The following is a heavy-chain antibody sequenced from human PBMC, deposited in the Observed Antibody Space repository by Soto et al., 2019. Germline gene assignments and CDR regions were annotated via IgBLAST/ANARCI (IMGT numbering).Heavy chain of an antibody. CDR2: IKYSGTT. V-gene: IGHV4-31*03. D-gene: IGHD3-22*01. CDR3: ARDVRDTGYSYWFDP. Sequence: SETLSLTCTVSRASVGSGGNYWSWIRQVPGKGLEWIGYIKYSGTTHYSPSLKSRVNKSFHKSKNQVFLNLSFVTGADTAVYFCARDVRDTGYSYWFDPWGQGIMVTVSS. CDR1: RASVGSGGNY. J-gene: IGHJ5*02.